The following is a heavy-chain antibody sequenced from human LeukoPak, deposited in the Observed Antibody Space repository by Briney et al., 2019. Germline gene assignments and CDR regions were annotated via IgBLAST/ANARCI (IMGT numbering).Heavy chain of an antibody. CDR1: GGTFSSYA. J-gene: IGHJ3*02. CDR3: ARVYYDSSGSPYAFDI. Sequence: GASVKLSCKASGGTFSSYATSWVRQAPGQGLGWMGRIIPILGIANYAQKFQGRVTITADKSTSTAYMELSSLRSEDTAVYYCARVYYDSSGSPYAFDIWGQGTMVTVSS. CDR2: IIPILGIA. V-gene: IGHV1-69*04. D-gene: IGHD3-22*01.